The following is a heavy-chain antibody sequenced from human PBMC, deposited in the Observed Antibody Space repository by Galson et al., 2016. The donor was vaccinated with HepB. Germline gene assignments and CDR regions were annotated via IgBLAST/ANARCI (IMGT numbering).Heavy chain of an antibody. CDR1: GFSLSNYW. V-gene: IGHV3-7*01. Sequence: SLRLSCAASGFSLSNYWMSWVRQAPGKGLEWVANINEDGSDRNYVDSVKGRFTISRDNSKNTLYLQMNSLRVEDTAVYYCAREGLYSSGWYALDVWGQGTTVTVSS. J-gene: IGHJ6*02. D-gene: IGHD6-19*01. CDR2: INEDGSDR. CDR3: AREGLYSSGWYALDV.